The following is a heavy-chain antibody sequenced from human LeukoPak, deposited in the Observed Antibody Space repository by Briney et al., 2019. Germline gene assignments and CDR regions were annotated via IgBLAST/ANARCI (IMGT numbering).Heavy chain of an antibody. CDR2: IITKTDGGTT. D-gene: IGHD1-26*01. CDR3: AKGGFDY. CDR1: GFTFSNAW. V-gene: IGHV3-15*01. J-gene: IGHJ4*02. Sequence: GGPLRLSCAASGFTFSNAWMSWVRQAPGKGLEWVGRIITKTDGGTTDYAAPVKGRFTISRDNSKNTLYLQMNSLRAEDTAVYYCAKGGFDYWGQGTLVTVSS.